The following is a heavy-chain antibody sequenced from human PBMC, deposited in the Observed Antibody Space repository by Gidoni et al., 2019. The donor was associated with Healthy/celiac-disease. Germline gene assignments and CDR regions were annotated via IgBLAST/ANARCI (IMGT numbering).Heavy chain of an antibody. J-gene: IGHJ6*02. D-gene: IGHD6-13*01. V-gene: IGHV1-69*01. CDR3: ARDKVSSWYYYNRIGFYYYYYGMDV. Sequence: QVQLVQSGAEVKKPGSSVKVSCKASGGTFSSYAISWVRQAPGQGLEWMGGIIPIFGTANYAQKFQGRVTITADESTSTAYMELSSLRSEDTAVYYCARDKVSSWYYYNRIGFYYYYYGMDVWGQGTTVTVSS. CDR2: IIPIFGTA. CDR1: GGTFSSYA.